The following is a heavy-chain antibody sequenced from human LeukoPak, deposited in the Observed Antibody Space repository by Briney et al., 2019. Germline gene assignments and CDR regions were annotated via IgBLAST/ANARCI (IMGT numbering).Heavy chain of an antibody. D-gene: IGHD5-24*01. V-gene: IGHV4-59*01. CDR1: GGSISSYY. CDR2: IYYSGST. CDR3: AREIETDGYNVRQYYFDY. Sequence: SETLSLTCTVSGGSISSYYWSWIRQPPGKGLEWIGYIYYSGSTNYNPSLKSRVTISVDTSKNQFSLKLSSVTAADTAVYYRAREIETDGYNVRQYYFDYWGQGTLVTVSS. J-gene: IGHJ4*02.